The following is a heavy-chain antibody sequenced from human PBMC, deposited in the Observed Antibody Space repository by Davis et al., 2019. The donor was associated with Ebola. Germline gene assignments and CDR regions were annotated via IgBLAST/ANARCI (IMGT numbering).Heavy chain of an antibody. V-gene: IGHV3-11*06. CDR1: GFTFSDYY. CDR2: ISSSSSYT. CDR3: ARDLDIVANFDY. D-gene: IGHD5-12*01. J-gene: IGHJ4*02. Sequence: GESLKISCAASGFTFSDYYMSWIRQAPGKGLEWVSYISSSSSYTNYADSVKGRFTISRDNAKNSLYLQMNSLRAEDTAVYYCARDLDIVANFDYWGQGTLVTVSS.